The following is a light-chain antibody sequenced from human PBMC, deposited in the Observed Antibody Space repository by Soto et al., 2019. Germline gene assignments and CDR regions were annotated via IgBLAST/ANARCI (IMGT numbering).Light chain of an antibody. V-gene: IGKV3-11*01. Sequence: EIVLTQSPATLSLSPGERATLSCRASLSVIKYLAWYQQKPGQAPRLHIYDASNRATGIPARFSGSGSGTDFIFTISSLEPEDFAVYYCQQRSSWPLTFGPGTRVDFK. CDR2: DAS. CDR3: QQRSSWPLT. CDR1: LSVIKY. J-gene: IGKJ3*01.